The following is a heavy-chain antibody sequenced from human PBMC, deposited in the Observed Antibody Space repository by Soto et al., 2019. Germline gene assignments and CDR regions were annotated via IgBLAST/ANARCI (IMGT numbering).Heavy chain of an antibody. J-gene: IGHJ4*02. CDR1: GGSISSSSYY. CDR3: ARCHCSSTSCLRFRFDY. Sequence: SETLSLTCTVSGGSISSSSYYWGWIRQPPGKGLEWIGSIYYSGSTYYNPSLKSRVTISVDTAKNQFSLKLSSVTAADTAVYYCARCHCSSTSCLRFRFDYWGQGTLVTVSS. D-gene: IGHD2-2*01. CDR2: IYYSGST. V-gene: IGHV4-39*01.